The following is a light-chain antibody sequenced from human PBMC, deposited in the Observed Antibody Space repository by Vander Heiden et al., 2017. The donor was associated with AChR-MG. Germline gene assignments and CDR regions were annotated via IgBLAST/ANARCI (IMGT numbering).Light chain of an antibody. CDR2: GAS. V-gene: IGKV3-20*01. CDR3: QQYGSSPPYT. CDR1: QSVSSIY. J-gene: IGKJ2*01. Sequence: VLTQSPGTLSLSPGERATLSCRASQSVSSIYLAWYQQKPGQAPRLLIYGASSRATGIPDRFSGSGSGTDFTLTISRLEPEDFAVYYCQQYGSSPPYTFGQGTKLEIK.